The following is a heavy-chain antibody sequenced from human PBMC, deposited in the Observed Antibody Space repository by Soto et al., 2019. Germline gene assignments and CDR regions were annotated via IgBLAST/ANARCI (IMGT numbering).Heavy chain of an antibody. J-gene: IGHJ5*02. CDR1: AGSISSSSYC. Sequence: SETLSLTCTVAAGSISSSSYCWGWIRQPPGKGLEWIGSIYYSGSTYYNPSLKSRVTISVDTSKNQFSLKLSSVTASDTAVYYCARLTPDSSSWYRSWLDPWGKGNLVAVAS. CDR3: ARLTPDSSSWYRSWLDP. CDR2: IYYSGST. V-gene: IGHV4-39*01. D-gene: IGHD6-13*01.